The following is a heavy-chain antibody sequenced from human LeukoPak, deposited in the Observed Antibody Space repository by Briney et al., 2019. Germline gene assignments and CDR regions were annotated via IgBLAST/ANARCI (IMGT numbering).Heavy chain of an antibody. CDR3: ARERRGWYLDY. CDR1: GDSISSSRYY. J-gene: IGHJ4*02. D-gene: IGHD2-15*01. V-gene: IGHV4-61*01. CDR2: IYYSGSN. Sequence: SETLSLTCTVSGDSISSSRYYWSWIRQPPGKGLEWIGYIYYSGSNNYNPSLKSRITIPVDTSKNQFSLKLSSVTAADTAVYYCARERRGWYLDYWGQGTLVTVSS.